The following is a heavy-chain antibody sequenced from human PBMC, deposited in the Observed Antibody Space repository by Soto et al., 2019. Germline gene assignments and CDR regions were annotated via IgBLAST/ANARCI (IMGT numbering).Heavy chain of an antibody. CDR1: GSSISSYY. D-gene: IGHD5-18*01. CDR3: AKAPEDPAMGDY. V-gene: IGHV4-59*01. CDR2: IYYSGCN. Sequence: ETLSLTCTVSGSSISSYYWSWIRQPPGKGVEGIGYIYYSGCNNYNPPLKSRVNISVDTSKNQSSLKLSSVTAADTAVYYWAKAPEDPAMGDYWGQGTLVTVSS. J-gene: IGHJ4*02.